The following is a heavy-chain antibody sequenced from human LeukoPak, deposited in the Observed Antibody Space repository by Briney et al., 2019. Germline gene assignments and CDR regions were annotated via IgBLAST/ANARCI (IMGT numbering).Heavy chain of an antibody. CDR3: ARDFWFGESGAGGYSDY. J-gene: IGHJ4*02. D-gene: IGHD3-10*01. V-gene: IGHV3-53*05. CDR2: IYSGGST. Sequence: GGSLRLSCAASGFTVSSNYMSWVRQAPGKGLEWVSIIYSGGSTFYADSVKGRFTISRDNSKNTLYLQMDSLRPEDTAVYYCARDFWFGESGAGGYSDYWGRGTLVTVSS. CDR1: GFTVSSNY.